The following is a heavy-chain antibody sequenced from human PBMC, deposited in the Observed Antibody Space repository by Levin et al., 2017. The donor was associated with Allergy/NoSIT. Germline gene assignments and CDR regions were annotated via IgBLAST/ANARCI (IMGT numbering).Heavy chain of an antibody. V-gene: IGHV4-34*01. J-gene: IGHJ4*02. CDR3: ARGTGMRAAAGFGY. Sequence: SQTLSLTCAVYGGSFRGYYWSWIRQPPGKGLEWIGEINHSGSTNYNPSLKSRVTISVDTSKNQFSLKLSSVTAADTAVYYCARGTGMRAAAGFGYWGQGTLVTVSS. CDR1: GGSFRGYY. CDR2: INHSGST. D-gene: IGHD6-13*01.